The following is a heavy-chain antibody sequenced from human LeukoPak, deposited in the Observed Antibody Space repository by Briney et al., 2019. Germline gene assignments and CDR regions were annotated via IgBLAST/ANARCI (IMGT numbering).Heavy chain of an antibody. D-gene: IGHD6-6*01. CDR1: GFTFSSYS. Sequence: GGPLRLSCAASGFTFSSYSMNWVRQAPGKGLEWVSSISSSSYIYYADSVKGRFTISRDNAKNSLYLQMNSLRAEDTAVYYCARDCSSSTYDYWGQGTLVTVSS. CDR3: ARDCSSSTYDY. CDR2: ISSSSYI. J-gene: IGHJ4*02. V-gene: IGHV3-21*01.